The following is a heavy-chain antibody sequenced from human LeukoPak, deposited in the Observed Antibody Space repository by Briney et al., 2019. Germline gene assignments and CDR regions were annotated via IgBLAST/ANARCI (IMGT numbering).Heavy chain of an antibody. Sequence: ASVKVSCKASGYTFTSYGISWVRQATGQGLEWMGWMNPNSGNTGYAQKFQGRVTMTRNTSISTAYMELSSLRSEDTAVYYCATWAPASSSWYERLYYYYGMDVWGQGTLVTVSS. CDR2: MNPNSGNT. CDR3: ATWAPASSSWYERLYYYYGMDV. D-gene: IGHD6-13*01. CDR1: GYTFTSYG. V-gene: IGHV1-8*02. J-gene: IGHJ6*02.